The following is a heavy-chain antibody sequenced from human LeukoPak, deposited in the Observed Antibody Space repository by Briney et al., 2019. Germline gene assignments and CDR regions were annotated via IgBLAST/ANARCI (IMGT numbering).Heavy chain of an antibody. CDR3: ARVAKGNSGSYFDY. CDR1: GFTFSSYW. D-gene: IGHD1-26*01. CDR2: IKQDGSEK. V-gene: IGHV3-7*01. J-gene: IGHJ4*02. Sequence: PGGSLRLSCAASGFTFSSYWMSWVPQAPGKGLEWVANIKQDGSEKYYVDSVKGRFTISRDNAKNSLYLQMNSLRAEDTAVYYCARVAKGNSGSYFDYWGQGTLVTVSS.